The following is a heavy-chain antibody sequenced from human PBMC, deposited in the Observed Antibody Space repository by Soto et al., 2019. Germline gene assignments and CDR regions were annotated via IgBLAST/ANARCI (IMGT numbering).Heavy chain of an antibody. CDR2: IYYSGST. CDR3: ARDLHNSRLFYGMDV. CDR1: GGSISSGGYY. V-gene: IGHV4-31*03. J-gene: IGHJ6*02. Sequence: QVQLQESGPGLVKPSQTLSLTCTVSGGSISSGGYYWSWIRQHPGKGLEWIGYIYYSGSTYYNPSLQSRVTISGDTSKNQFSLKLSSVAAADTAVYYCARDLHNSRLFYGMDVWGQGTTVTVSS. D-gene: IGHD6-13*01.